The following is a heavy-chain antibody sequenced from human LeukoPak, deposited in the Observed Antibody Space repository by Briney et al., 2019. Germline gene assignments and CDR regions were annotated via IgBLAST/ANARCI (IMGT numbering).Heavy chain of an antibody. Sequence: PGESLTLSCAASGFTFSSYAMSWVRQAPGKGLEWVSAISGSGGSTYYAASVKGRFTISRDNSKNTLYLQMNRVRAEDTSVYYCAIDGRIRSRPFDIWGQGTMVTVCS. CDR1: GFTFSSYA. CDR2: ISGSGGST. J-gene: IGHJ3*02. CDR3: AIDGRIRSRPFDI. V-gene: IGHV3-23*01. D-gene: IGHD1-26*01.